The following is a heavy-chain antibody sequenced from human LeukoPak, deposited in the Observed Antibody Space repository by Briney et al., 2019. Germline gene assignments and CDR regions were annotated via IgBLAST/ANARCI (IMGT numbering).Heavy chain of an antibody. CDR2: IYYSGST. CDR1: DGSINSRGYY. J-gene: IGHJ6*03. V-gene: IGHV4-39*07. CDR3: ARGYCSGGSCYSYYYYNYMDV. Sequence: SETLSLTCTVSDGSINSRGYYWAWVRQPPGKGLEWIGSIYYSGSTYYNPSLKSRVTISVDTSKNQFSLKLSSVTAADTAVYYCARGYCSGGSCYSYYYYNYMDVWGKGTTVTVSS. D-gene: IGHD2-15*01.